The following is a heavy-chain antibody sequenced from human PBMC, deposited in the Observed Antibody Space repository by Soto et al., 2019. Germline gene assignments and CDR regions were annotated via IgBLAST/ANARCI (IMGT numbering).Heavy chain of an antibody. CDR3: TRGASGYGNFDY. CDR2: INSDGCSI. J-gene: IGHJ4*02. D-gene: IGHD5-12*01. Sequence: EVQLVESGGGVVQPGGSLRLSCAASGFSFSTWMHWVRQAPGKGLVWLSRINSDGCSITYADSVKGRFIVSRDNAKNTLYLQINSLTAEDTAVYYCTRGASGYGNFDYWGQGVLLTVSS. CDR1: GFSFSTW. V-gene: IGHV3-74*01.